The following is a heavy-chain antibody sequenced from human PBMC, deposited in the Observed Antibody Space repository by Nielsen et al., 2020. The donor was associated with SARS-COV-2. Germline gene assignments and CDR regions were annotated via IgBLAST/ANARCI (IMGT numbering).Heavy chain of an antibody. CDR3: ARGSSTIYYGMDV. V-gene: IGHV3-30-3*01. Sequence: GGSLRLSCAASGFTFSSYAMHWVRQPPGKGLEWVAVISYDGSNKYYADSVKGRFTISRDNSKNTLYLQMNSLRAEDTAVYYCARGSSTIYYGMDVWGQGTTVTVSS. CDR1: GFTFSSYA. J-gene: IGHJ6*02. CDR2: ISYDGSNK. D-gene: IGHD2-2*01.